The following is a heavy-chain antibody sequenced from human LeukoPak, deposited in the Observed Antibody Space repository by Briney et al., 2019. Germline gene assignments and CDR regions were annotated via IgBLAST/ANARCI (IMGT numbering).Heavy chain of an antibody. CDR1: GGSIGTYY. V-gene: IGHV4-59*08. CDR3: ARHIGGGIEDMDV. D-gene: IGHD3-16*02. J-gene: IGHJ6*03. CDR2: IYVTGT. Sequence: SETLSLTCTVSGGSIGTYYWSWIRQSPGKGLEWIGYIYVTGTRYNPYLQSRVTISVDRSRNQFFLKMSSGTAADTAVYYGARHIGGGIEDMDVWGKGTKVIVSS.